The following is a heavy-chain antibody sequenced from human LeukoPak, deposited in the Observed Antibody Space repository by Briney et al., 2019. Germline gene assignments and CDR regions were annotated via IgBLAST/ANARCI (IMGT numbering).Heavy chain of an antibody. CDR3: ARGPRCSGGSCHYYYMDV. J-gene: IGHJ6*03. V-gene: IGHV1-2*02. CDR1: GYTFTGYY. D-gene: IGHD2-15*01. CDR2: INPNSGGT. Sequence: ASVKVSCKASGYTFTGYYMHWVRQAPGQGLEWMGWINPNSGGTNYAQKFQGRVTMTRDTSINTAYMELSRLRSDDTAVYYCARGPRCSGGSCHYYYMDVWGKGTTVTVSS.